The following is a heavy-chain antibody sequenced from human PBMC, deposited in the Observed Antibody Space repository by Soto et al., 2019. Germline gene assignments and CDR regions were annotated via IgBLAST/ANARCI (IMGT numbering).Heavy chain of an antibody. CDR1: GYTFTSYD. CDR2: MNPNSGNT. D-gene: IGHD5-18*01. Sequence: ASVKVSCKASGYTFTSYDINWVRQATGQGLEWMGWMNPNSGNTGYAQKFQGRVTMTRNTSISTAYMELSSLRSEDTAVYYCARGPVDTAMVTAKYYFDYWGQGTLVTV. J-gene: IGHJ4*02. CDR3: ARGPVDTAMVTAKYYFDY. V-gene: IGHV1-8*01.